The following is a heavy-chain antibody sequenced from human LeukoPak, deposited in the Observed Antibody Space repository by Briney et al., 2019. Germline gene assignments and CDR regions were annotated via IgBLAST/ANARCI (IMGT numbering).Heavy chain of an antibody. J-gene: IGHJ4*02. D-gene: IGHD6-19*01. CDR3: ARGVAVAGKDY. Sequence: GASVKVSCKASGYTFTGYYMHWVRQAPGQGLEWMGWINPNSGATDSAQKFQGRLTMTRDTSISTAHMELSSLISDDTAVYYCARGVAVAGKDYWGQGTLVTVSS. CDR2: INPNSGAT. V-gene: IGHV1-2*02. CDR1: GYTFTGYY.